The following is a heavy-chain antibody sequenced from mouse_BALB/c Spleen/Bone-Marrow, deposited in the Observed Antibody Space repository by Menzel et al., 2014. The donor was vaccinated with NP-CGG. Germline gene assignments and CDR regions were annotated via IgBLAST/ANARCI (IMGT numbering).Heavy chain of an antibody. CDR3: AFYYYGSSLFAY. Sequence: DVKLQESGAELVKPGASVKLSGTASGFNIKDTYMHWVKQRPEKGLEGIGRIDPANGNTKYDPKFQGKATITADTSSNTAYLQLSSLTSEDTAVYYCAFYYYGSSLFAYWGQGTLVTVSA. CDR1: GFNIKDTY. J-gene: IGHJ3*01. CDR2: IDPANGNT. D-gene: IGHD1-1*01. V-gene: IGHV14-3*02.